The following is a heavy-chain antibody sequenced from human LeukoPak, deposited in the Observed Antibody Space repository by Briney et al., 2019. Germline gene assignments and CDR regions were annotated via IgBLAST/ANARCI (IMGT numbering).Heavy chain of an antibody. CDR2: ISYDGSNT. V-gene: IGHV3-30*18. CDR3: AKDRSYYGSASYYPGVFDY. J-gene: IGHJ4*02. Sequence: GGSLRLSCEGSEFTFNSYGMHWVRQAPGKGLEWVAFISYDGSNTYYADSVKGRLTISRDNSKNTLYLQMNSVRAEDTAVYYCAKDRSYYGSASYYPGVFDYWGQGTLVTVSS. D-gene: IGHD3-10*01. CDR1: EFTFNSYG.